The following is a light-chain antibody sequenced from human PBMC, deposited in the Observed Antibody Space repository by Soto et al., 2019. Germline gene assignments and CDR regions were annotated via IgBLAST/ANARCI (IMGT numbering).Light chain of an antibody. CDR3: SSYTSSSTLYV. CDR1: SSDVGGYNY. V-gene: IGLV2-14*01. CDR2: EVS. J-gene: IGLJ1*01. Sequence: QSVLAQPASVSGSPGQSITISCTVTSSDVGGYNYVSWYQQHPGKAPKLMISEVSNRPSGVSNRFSGSKSGNTASLTISGLQAEDEADYYCSSYTSSSTLYVFGTGTKVTVL.